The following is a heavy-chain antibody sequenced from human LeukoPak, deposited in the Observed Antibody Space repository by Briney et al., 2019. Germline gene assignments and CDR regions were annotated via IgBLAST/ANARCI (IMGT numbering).Heavy chain of an antibody. CDR1: GASIRSYY. J-gene: IGHJ5*02. V-gene: IGHV4-59*01. CDR2: VYNSGRT. CDR3: ARHRDGGNAHFDP. D-gene: IGHD4-23*01. Sequence: SETLSLTCSVSGASIRSYYWSWIRQPPGKGLEWIGYVYNSGRTSSHYTPPLRSRLTISIDTSRKDFSLKLTSVTSADTAVYYCARHRDGGNAHFDPWGQGTLVTVS.